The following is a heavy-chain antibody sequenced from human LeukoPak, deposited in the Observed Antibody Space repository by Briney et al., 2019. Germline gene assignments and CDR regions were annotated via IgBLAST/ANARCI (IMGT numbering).Heavy chain of an antibody. V-gene: IGHV4-59*01. D-gene: IGHD6-13*01. CDR2: IFYSGST. Sequence: PSETLSLTCTVSGDSISNYRSWIRQPPGKGLEWIVYIFYSGSTNYSPSLTSRATISVDTSKSHFSLKLSSVTAADTAVYYCARRIPAAGQSSYYFDSWGQGALVTVSS. CDR1: GDSISNY. CDR3: ARRIPAAGQSSYYFDS. J-gene: IGHJ4*02.